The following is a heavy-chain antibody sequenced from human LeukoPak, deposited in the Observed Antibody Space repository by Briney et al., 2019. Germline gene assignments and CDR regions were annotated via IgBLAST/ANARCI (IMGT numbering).Heavy chain of an antibody. J-gene: IGHJ3*02. D-gene: IGHD3-10*01. CDR3: ANSLVLGAFDI. V-gene: IGHV5-51*01. Sequence: GESLKISCKGSGYSFTNYWIGWVRQMPGKGLEWMGIIYPGDSDTRYSPSFQGQVTISVDKSITTAYLPWSSLRTSDTAMYYCANSLVLGAFDIWGQGTVVTVSS. CDR2: IYPGDSDT. CDR1: GYSFTNYW.